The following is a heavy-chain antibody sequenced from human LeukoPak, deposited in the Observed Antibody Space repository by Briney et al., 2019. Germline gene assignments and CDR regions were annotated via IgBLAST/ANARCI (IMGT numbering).Heavy chain of an antibody. D-gene: IGHD3-22*01. V-gene: IGHV3-21*01. CDR3: AGPAGYYDSSGDYFDY. CDR1: GFTFNSYS. Sequence: GRSLRLSCAASGFTFNSYSINWVRQAPGKGLEWVSSINSSSSYIYYADSVKGRFTISRDNAKNSLYLQMNSLRAEDTAVYYCAGPAGYYDSSGDYFDYWGQGTLVTVSS. J-gene: IGHJ4*02. CDR2: INSSSSYI.